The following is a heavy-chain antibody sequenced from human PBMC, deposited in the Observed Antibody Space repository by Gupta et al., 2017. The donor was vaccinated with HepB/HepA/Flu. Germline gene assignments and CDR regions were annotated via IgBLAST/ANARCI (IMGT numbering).Heavy chain of an antibody. CDR3: ATLAPPFNYYYYYMDV. CDR2: PEDGET. Sequence: PEDGETIYAQKFQGRVTMTEDTSTDTAYMELSSLRSEDTAVYYCATLAPPFNYYYYYMDVWGKGTTVTVSS. V-gene: IGHV1-24*01. J-gene: IGHJ6*03.